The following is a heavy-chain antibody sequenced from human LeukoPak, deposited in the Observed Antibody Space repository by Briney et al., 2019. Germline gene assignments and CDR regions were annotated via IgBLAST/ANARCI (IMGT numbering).Heavy chain of an antibody. V-gene: IGHV3-23*01. J-gene: IGHJ4*02. CDR2: ISGSGGST. CDR3: AKSYYDILTGYYSSYYFDY. D-gene: IGHD3-9*01. CDR1: GFTFSSYA. Sequence: GGSLRLSCAASGFTFSSYAMSWVRQAPGKGLEWVSAISGSGGSTYYADSVKGRFTISRDNSKNTLYLQMNSLRAEDTAVYYCAKSYYDILTGYYSSYYFDYWGQGTLVTVSS.